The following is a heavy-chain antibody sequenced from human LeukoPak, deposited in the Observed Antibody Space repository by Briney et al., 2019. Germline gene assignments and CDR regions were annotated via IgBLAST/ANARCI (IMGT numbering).Heavy chain of an antibody. D-gene: IGHD3-22*01. CDR3: ARGGYYDSSGYFVIGY. Sequence: LSLTCAVYGGSFSGYYWSWIRQPPGKGLEWVSYISSSSSTIYYADSVKGRFTISRDNAKNSLYLQMNSLRAEDTAVYYCARGGYYDSSGYFVIGYWGQGTLVTVSS. J-gene: IGHJ4*02. CDR2: ISSSSSTI. V-gene: IGHV3-11*04. CDR1: GGSFSGYY.